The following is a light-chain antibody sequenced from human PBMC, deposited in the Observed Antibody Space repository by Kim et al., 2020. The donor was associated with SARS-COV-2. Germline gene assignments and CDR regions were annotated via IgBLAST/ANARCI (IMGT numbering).Light chain of an antibody. V-gene: IGKV1-39*01. CDR1: QSISSH. Sequence: DIQMTQSPSSLSASVGDRVTITCRTTQSISSHLNWYQQKPGRAPKLLISAASTLQGGVPSRFSGSGSETDFALTISSLQPEDFATYFCQQSYITPFTFGPETKVDIK. J-gene: IGKJ3*01. CDR2: AAS. CDR3: QQSYITPFT.